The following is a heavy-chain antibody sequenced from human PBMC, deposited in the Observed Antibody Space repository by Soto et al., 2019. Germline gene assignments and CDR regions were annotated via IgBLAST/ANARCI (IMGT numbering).Heavy chain of an antibody. J-gene: IGHJ4*02. Sequence: EVQLVESGGGLVQPGMSLRLSCAASGFSFDDYAMHRVRQAPGKGLEWVSGISWNSGSIGYADSVKGRFTISRDNAKNSLYLQMNSLRAEDTALYYCAKDIRDYDFWSGYVNWGQGTLVTVSS. D-gene: IGHD3-3*01. V-gene: IGHV3-9*01. CDR2: ISWNSGSI. CDR3: AKDIRDYDFWSGYVN. CDR1: GFSFDDYA.